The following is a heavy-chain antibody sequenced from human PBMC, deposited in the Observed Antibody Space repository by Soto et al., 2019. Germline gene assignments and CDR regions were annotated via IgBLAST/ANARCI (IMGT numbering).Heavy chain of an antibody. J-gene: IGHJ6*02. CDR2: IYPGDSDT. Sequence: PGESLKISCKGSGYIFTNYWIGWVRQMPGKGLEWMGIIYPGDSDTKYNPSFQGQVTISADKSITTTYLQWSSLKASGTAIYYCAASIFYYGMDVWGQGTTVTVSS. CDR3: AASIFYYGMDV. V-gene: IGHV5-51*01. CDR1: GYIFTNYW.